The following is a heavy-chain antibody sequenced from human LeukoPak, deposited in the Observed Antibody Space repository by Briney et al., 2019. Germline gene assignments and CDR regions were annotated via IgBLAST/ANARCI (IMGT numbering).Heavy chain of an antibody. D-gene: IGHD3-22*01. CDR1: GYTFTSYY. CDR2: INPSGGST. Sequence: ASVKVSCKASGYTFTSYYMHWVRQAPGQGLEWMGIINPSGGSTSYAQKFQGRATMTRDTSTSTVYMELSSLRSEDTAVYYCARAEAPYYYDSSGYYFDYWGQGTLVTVSS. J-gene: IGHJ4*02. V-gene: IGHV1-46*01. CDR3: ARAEAPYYYDSSGYYFDY.